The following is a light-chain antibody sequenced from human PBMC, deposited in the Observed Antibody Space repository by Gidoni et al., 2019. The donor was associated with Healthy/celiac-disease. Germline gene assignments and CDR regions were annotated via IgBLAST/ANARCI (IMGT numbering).Light chain of an antibody. CDR3: QQSYSTPYT. CDR1: QNISSY. Sequence: DIKMTQSPSSLSASVGDRVTITCRASQNISSYLNWYQQKPGKAPKLLIYAASSLQSGVPSRFSGSGSGTDFTLTISSLQPEDFATYDCQQSYSTPYTFGQGTKLEIK. CDR2: AAS. J-gene: IGKJ2*01. V-gene: IGKV1-39*01.